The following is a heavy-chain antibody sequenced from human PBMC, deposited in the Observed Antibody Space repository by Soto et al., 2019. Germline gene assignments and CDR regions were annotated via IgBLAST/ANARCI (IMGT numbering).Heavy chain of an antibody. V-gene: IGHV4-39*01. CDR3: ARHPGYGLYDFDY. D-gene: IGHD5-18*01. Sequence: QLQLQESGPGLVKPSETLSLTCTVSGGSISSSSYYWGWIRQPPGKGLEWIGSIYYSGSTYYNPSLKSRVTISVDTSKNPFSLKLSSVTAADTAVYYCARHPGYGLYDFDYWGQGTLVTVSS. CDR2: IYYSGST. J-gene: IGHJ4*02. CDR1: GGSISSSSYY.